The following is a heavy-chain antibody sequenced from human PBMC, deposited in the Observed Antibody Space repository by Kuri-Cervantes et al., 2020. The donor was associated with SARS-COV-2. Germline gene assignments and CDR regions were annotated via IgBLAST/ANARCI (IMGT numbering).Heavy chain of an antibody. CDR2: INPDGSYT. CDR1: GFTFSGHW. CDR3: ARDFHGGNYGGNSGYFQH. D-gene: IGHD4-23*01. Sequence: GESLKISCAASGFTFSGHWIHWVRQAPGKGLVWVSRINPDGSYTNNADSVKGRFTLSRDNAKNMLFLQMNSLRAEDTAVYYCARDFHGGNYGGNSGYFQHWGQGTLVTVSS. J-gene: IGHJ1*01. V-gene: IGHV3-74*01.